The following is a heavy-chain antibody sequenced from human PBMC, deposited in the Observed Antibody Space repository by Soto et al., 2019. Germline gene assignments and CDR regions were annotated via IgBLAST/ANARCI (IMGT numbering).Heavy chain of an antibody. CDR2: IKQDGSEK. D-gene: IGHD6-6*01. CDR3: AREVRIAARPDYYYGMDV. V-gene: IGHV3-7*01. Sequence: GGSLRLSCAASGFTFSSYWMSWVRQAPGKGLEWVANIKQDGSEKYYVDSVKGRFTISRDNAKNSLYLQMNSLRAEDTAVYYCAREVRIAARPDYYYGMDVWGQGTTVTVSS. CDR1: GFTFSSYW. J-gene: IGHJ6*02.